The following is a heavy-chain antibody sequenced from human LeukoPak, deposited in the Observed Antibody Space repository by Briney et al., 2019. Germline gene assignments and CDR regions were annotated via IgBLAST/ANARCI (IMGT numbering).Heavy chain of an antibody. V-gene: IGHV3-30*02. CDR2: IRHDGSNE. Sequence: PGGSLRLSCAASGFTFSSYGMHWVRQAPGKGLEWVAFIRHDGSNEYYADSVKGRFTISRHNSKNTLYLQMNSLRTEDTAVYYCAKDLRGYSYGGYYFDYWGQGTLVTVSS. CDR3: AKDLRGYSYGGYYFDY. D-gene: IGHD5-18*01. J-gene: IGHJ4*02. CDR1: GFTFSSYG.